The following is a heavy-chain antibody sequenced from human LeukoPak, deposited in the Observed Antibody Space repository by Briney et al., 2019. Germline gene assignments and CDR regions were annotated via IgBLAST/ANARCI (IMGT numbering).Heavy chain of an antibody. CDR3: ARGSGDYAYFDY. CDR1: GLTFSIHW. Sequence: GGSLRLSCAASGLTFSIHWMNWVRQAPGKGLECVANINQDGSDKYYVDSVKGRFTISRDKAKNSLYLQMNSLRAEDTAVYYCARGSGDYAYFDYWGQGTLVTVSS. CDR2: INQDGSDK. D-gene: IGHD4-17*01. J-gene: IGHJ4*02. V-gene: IGHV3-7*04.